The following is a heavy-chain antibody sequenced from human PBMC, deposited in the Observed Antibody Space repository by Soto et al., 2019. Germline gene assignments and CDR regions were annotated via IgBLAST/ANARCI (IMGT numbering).Heavy chain of an antibody. J-gene: IGHJ4*02. CDR1: LFIVSDNY. D-gene: IGHD4-17*01. CDR2: IYSGGGT. Sequence: EVRLVQSGGGLVQPGGSLRLSCAASLFIVSDNYMSWVRQAPGKGLEWVSLIYSGGGTDYAESVKGRFTISRDNSKNTLYLQMNSLKAEETGIYYCATRMTTAPYWGQGTVVNVSS. CDR3: ATRMTTAPY. V-gene: IGHV3-66*01.